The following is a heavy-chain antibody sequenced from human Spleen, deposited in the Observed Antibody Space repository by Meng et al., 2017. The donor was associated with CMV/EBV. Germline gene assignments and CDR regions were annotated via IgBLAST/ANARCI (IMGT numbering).Heavy chain of an antibody. CDR1: GGSFSGYY. J-gene: IGHJ4*02. V-gene: IGHV4-34*01. Sequence: VQLQPWGLGRLKPSETLSLTCAVYGGSFSGYYWSWIRQPPGKGLEWIGEINHSGSTNYNPSLKSRVTISVDTSKNQFSLKLSSVTAADTAVYYCARGRYFTTTLDYWGQGTLVTVSS. CDR3: ARGRYFTTTLDY. D-gene: IGHD4-17*01. CDR2: INHSGST.